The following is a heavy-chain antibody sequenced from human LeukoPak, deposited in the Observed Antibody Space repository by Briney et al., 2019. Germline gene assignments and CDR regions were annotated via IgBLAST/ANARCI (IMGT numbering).Heavy chain of an antibody. D-gene: IGHD6-13*01. CDR2: ISGSSGST. J-gene: IGHJ4*02. CDR1: RFTISSYA. CDR3: AKDSHSWSRDY. Sequence: GGSLRLSCAASRFTISSYAMSWVRQAPGKGLEWVSGISGSSGSTYYADSVKGRFTISRDNAKKSLYLEMNSLRAEDTAVYYCAKDSHSWSRDYWGQGTLVTVSS. V-gene: IGHV3-23*01.